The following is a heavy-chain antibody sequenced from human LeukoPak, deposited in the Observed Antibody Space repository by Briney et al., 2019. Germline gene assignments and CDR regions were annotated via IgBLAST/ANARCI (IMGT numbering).Heavy chain of an antibody. J-gene: IGHJ3*02. CDR1: GGSIGSYY. V-gene: IGHV4-59*08. CDR2: IYYSGST. D-gene: IGHD2-15*01. CDR3: ARKYCSGGSCYPTPDAFDI. Sequence: SETLSLTCTVSGGSIGSYYWSWIRQPPGKGLEWIGYIYYSGSTNYNPSLKSRVTISVDTSKNQFSLQLSSVTAADTAMYYCARKYCSGGSCYPTPDAFDIWGQGAMVTVSS.